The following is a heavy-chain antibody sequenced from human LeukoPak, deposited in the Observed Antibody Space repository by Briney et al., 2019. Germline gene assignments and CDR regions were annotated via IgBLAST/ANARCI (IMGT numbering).Heavy chain of an antibody. J-gene: IGHJ4*02. CDR1: GGSVSSNY. Sequence: SETLSLTCTGSGGSVSSNYWSWIRQPPGKGLKWIGFIYYSGSTDYNPSLKSRVIISVDTSKNHFSLMLSSVTAADTAVYYCARGSIAVAGTLEYWGQGTLVTVSS. CDR3: ARGSIAVAGTLEY. D-gene: IGHD6-13*01. V-gene: IGHV4-59*02. CDR2: IYYSGST.